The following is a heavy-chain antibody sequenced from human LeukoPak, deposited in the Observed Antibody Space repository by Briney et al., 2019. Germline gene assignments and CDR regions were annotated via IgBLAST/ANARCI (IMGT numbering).Heavy chain of an antibody. Sequence: GESLKISCKGSGYSFTSYWIGWVRQIPGKGLEWMGIIYPGDSDTRYSPSFQGQVTISADKSISTAYLQWSSLKASDTAMYYCARRGCRGSTSCPFDYWGQGTLVTVSS. V-gene: IGHV5-51*01. CDR3: ARRGCRGSTSCPFDY. D-gene: IGHD2-2*01. J-gene: IGHJ4*02. CDR1: GYSFTSYW. CDR2: IYPGDSDT.